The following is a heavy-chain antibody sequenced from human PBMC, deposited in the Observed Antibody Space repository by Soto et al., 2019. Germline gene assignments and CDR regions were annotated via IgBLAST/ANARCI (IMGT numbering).Heavy chain of an antibody. J-gene: IGHJ6*03. V-gene: IGHV3-23*01. CDR2: ISDSGGST. Sequence: EVQLLESGGGLVQPGGSLRVSCEASGFTFSNYVMTWVRQAPGRGLEWVSTISDSGGSTHYADSVKGRFTISRDNSKNTLYLQMNSLRAEDTAVYYCANGWFGELTPYYYMDVWGKGTTVTVSS. CDR1: GFTFSNYV. CDR3: ANGWFGELTPYYYMDV. D-gene: IGHD3-10*01.